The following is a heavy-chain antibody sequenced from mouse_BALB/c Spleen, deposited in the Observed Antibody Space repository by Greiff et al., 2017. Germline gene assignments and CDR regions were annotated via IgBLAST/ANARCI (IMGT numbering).Heavy chain of an antibody. CDR3: ARAALTFYAMDY. CDR2: ISYDGSN. D-gene: IGHD4-1*01. J-gene: IGHJ4*01. CDR1: GYSITSGYY. V-gene: IGHV3-6*02. Sequence: EVQLVESGPGLVKPSQSLSLTCSVTGYSITSGYYWNWIRQFPGNKLEWMGYISYDGSNNYNPSLKNRISITRDTSKNQFFLKLNSVTTEDTATYYCARAALTFYAMDYWGQGTSVTVSS.